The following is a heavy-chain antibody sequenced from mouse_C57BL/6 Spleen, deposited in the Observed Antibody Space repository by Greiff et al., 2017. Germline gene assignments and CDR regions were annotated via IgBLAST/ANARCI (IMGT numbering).Heavy chain of an antibody. D-gene: IGHD1-1*01. CDR2: IYPSDSET. Sequence: QVQLQQPGAELVRPGSSVKLSCKASGYTFTSYWMDWVKQRPGQGLEWIGNIYPSDSETHYNQKFKDKATLTVDKSSSTAYMQLSSLTSEDSAVYYCEKSTVVATRYFDVWGKGTTVTVSS. V-gene: IGHV1-61*01. CDR1: GYTFTSYW. J-gene: IGHJ1*03. CDR3: EKSTVVATRYFDV.